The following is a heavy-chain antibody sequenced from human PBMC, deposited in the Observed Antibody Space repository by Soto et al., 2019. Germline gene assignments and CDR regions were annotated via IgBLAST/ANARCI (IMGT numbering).Heavy chain of an antibody. D-gene: IGHD1-26*01. J-gene: IGHJ6*02. V-gene: IGHV3-23*01. CDR2: VTANGGST. CDR1: GFTFSVYA. CDR3: ASLGVGELANYYYYDGMDV. Sequence: EVQLLESGGGFVQPGGSLRLSCTATGFTFSVYAMTWVRQAPGKGQEWVSAVTANGGSTYSADSVKGRFTISRDNSKNTLFLQMNSLRAEDTAVYYCASLGVGELANYYYYDGMDVWGQGTTVTVSS.